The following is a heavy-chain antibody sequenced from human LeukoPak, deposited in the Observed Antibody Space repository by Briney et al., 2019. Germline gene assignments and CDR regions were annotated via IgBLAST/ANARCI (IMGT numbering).Heavy chain of an antibody. CDR2: ISSSTSDI. V-gene: IGHV3-48*01. D-gene: IGHD2-8*02. CDR3: ARDHSGVSPLDDAFDI. Sequence: GGSLRLSCAASGFTFSSYGMNWVRQAPGKGLEWLSYISSSTSDIYYADSVKGRFTISRDNAKNSLYLQMNSLRAEDTAVYYCARDHSGVSPLDDAFDIWGQGTMVTVSS. J-gene: IGHJ3*02. CDR1: GFTFSSYG.